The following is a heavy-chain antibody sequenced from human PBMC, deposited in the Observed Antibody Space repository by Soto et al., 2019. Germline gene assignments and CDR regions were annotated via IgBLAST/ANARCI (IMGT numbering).Heavy chain of an antibody. V-gene: IGHV3-23*01. CDR2: IPGSGYKT. CDR3: ATIRGFFEF. J-gene: IGHJ4*02. CDR1: EFSFSSSS. Sequence: RASLSLSCAAPFEFSFSSSSMTWVRQTPGKGLEWVSAIPGSGYKTYYADSVDGLFTISRDKSKDTHYLQMSRLRAEDTAIYYCATIRGFFEFWGQGSLDTVSS.